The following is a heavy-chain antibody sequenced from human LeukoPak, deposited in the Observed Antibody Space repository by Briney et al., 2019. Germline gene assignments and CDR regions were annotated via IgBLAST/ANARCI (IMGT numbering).Heavy chain of an antibody. CDR3: AKISTSSANFDY. CDR1: GFTFSTYG. Sequence: GGSLRLSCAASGFTFSTYGMTWVPQAPGKGLEWVSAIGGGGDTTYYADSVKGRFTISRDNSKNTLYLQMKSLRAEDTAVYYCAKISTSSANFDYWGQGTLVTVSS. D-gene: IGHD6-6*01. CDR2: IGGGGDTT. J-gene: IGHJ4*02. V-gene: IGHV3-23*01.